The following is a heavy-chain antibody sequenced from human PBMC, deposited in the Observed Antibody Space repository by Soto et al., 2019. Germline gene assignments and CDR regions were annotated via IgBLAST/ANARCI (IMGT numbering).Heavy chain of an antibody. J-gene: IGHJ1*01. D-gene: IGHD2-2*01. V-gene: IGHV3-74*01. CDR1: GFSFDSYW. CDR2: IDYDGTTT. Sequence: EVQLVESGGGLVQPGGSLRLSCAASGFSFDSYWMHWVRQAPGQGPMWVSRIDYDGTTTNYADSVKGRFTNSRDNAKSTLYLQMNSLRSEDTAVYYCTRGPRASSGGTGAYWGKGTLVTVSS. CDR3: TRGPRASSGGTGAY.